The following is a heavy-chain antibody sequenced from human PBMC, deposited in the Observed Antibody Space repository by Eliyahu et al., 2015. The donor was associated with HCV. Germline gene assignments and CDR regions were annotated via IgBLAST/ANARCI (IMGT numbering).Heavy chain of an antibody. CDR3: TGDVGKEVPPAEFRY. V-gene: IGHV6-1*01. CDR2: TYYRSGWYS. Sequence: QVQLQQSGPGLVRPSQTLSITCDIIRQSVSTNNAAWNWIRQSPSRGLEWLGRTYYRSGWYSDYARSVKSRIIIRADTSKNQFSLQLNSVTPEDTAVYYCTGDVGKEVPPAEFRYWAQGTLVTVSS. D-gene: IGHD7-27*01. CDR1: RQSVSTNNAA. J-gene: IGHJ4*02.